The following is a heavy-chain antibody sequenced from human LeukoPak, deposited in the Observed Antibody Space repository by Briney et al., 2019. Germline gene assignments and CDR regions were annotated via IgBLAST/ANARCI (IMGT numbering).Heavy chain of an antibody. Sequence: GGSLRLSCAASGFTFSSYWMSWVRQAPGKGLEWVANIKEDGSGKYYVDSVKGRFTISRDNAKNALYLQMNTLGAEDTAVYYCASLTVGATGHCWGQGILVTVSS. D-gene: IGHD1-26*01. CDR3: ASLTVGATGHC. CDR1: GFTFSSYW. CDR2: IKEDGSGK. V-gene: IGHV3-7*01. J-gene: IGHJ4*02.